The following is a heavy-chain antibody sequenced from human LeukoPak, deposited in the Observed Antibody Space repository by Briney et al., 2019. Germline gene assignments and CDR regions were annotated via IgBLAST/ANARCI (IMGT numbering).Heavy chain of an antibody. CDR3: ARAEDSSSWYLDS. J-gene: IGHJ4*02. CDR1: GFSISTYG. V-gene: IGHV3-33*01. CDR2: LWYDGVNT. Sequence: GGSLRLSCAASGFSISTYGMHWVRQAPGKWLEWVAVLWYDGVNTYYADSVKGRFTISRDNSKNTLYLQMNSLRAEDAAVYYCARAEDSSSWYLDSWGQGTLVTVSS. D-gene: IGHD6-13*01.